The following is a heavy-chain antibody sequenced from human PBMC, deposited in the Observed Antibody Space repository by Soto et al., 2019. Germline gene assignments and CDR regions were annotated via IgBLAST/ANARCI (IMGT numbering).Heavy chain of an antibody. J-gene: IGHJ4*02. CDR1: GFTFSDHY. V-gene: IGHV3-72*01. Sequence: EVQLVESGGGLVQPGGSLRLSCAASGFTFSDHYMDWVRQAPGKGLEWVGRSRNKANSYSTEYAASVKGRFNISRDESKNSLYLQMNSLKTEGTAVYYCARFSGSYTRGLDYWGQGTLVTVSS. D-gene: IGHD1-26*01. CDR3: ARFSGSYTRGLDY. CDR2: SRNKANSYST.